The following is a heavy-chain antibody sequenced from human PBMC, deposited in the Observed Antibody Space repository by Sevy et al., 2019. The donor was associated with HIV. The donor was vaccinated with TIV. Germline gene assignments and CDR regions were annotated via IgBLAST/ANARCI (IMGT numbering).Heavy chain of an antibody. V-gene: IGHV1-3*01. CDR2: INPGNGNT. CDR1: GYTFTSYA. J-gene: IGHJ4*02. D-gene: IGHD2-2*01. Sequence: ASVKVSCKASGYTFTSYAIHWVRQAPGQRLEWMGWINPGNGNTKYSQKFQGRVTITGDTSASTTYMELSSLRSEDTAVYYCARSVIPTAIFDYWGRGTLVTVSS. CDR3: ARSVIPTAIFDY.